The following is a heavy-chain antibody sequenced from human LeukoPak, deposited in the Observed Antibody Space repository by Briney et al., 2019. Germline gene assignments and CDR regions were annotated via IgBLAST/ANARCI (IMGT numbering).Heavy chain of an antibody. J-gene: IGHJ4*02. Sequence: VASVKVSCKASGYTFTGYYMHWVRHAPGQGLEWMGWINPNSGGTNYAQKIQGRLTMTRGTSISTAYMEVGRRRSDDTAVDYWGRAEWRSGEDFDYWGQGTLVTVSS. D-gene: IGHD6-19*01. CDR2: INPNSGGT. V-gene: IGHV1-2*02. CDR3: GRAEWRSGEDFDY. CDR1: GYTFTGYY.